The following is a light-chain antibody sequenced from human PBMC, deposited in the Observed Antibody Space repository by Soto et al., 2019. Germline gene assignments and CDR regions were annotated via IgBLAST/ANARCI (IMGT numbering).Light chain of an antibody. V-gene: IGKV1-13*02. J-gene: IGKJ5*01. CDR3: QQLETYPLT. CDR1: QGISSA. CDR2: DVF. Sequence: AIQVTQSPSSLSASVGDTVTITCRASQGISSAFAWYQQKPGKVLRLLIYDVFNLQSGVPSRFSGSGSGTDFTLTISRLQPEDFATYYCQQLETYPLTFGQGTRLEI.